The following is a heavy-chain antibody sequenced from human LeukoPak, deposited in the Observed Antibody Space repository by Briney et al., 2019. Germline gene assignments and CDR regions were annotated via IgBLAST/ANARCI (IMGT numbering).Heavy chain of an antibody. CDR3: ARRGSSSGWLDYYYYGMDV. Sequence: ASVKVSCKASGYTFTSYGISWVRQAPGQGLEWMGWISAYNGNTNYAQKLQGRVTMTPDTSTSTAYMELRSLRSDDTAVYYCARRGSSSGWLDYYYYGMDVWGQGTTVTVSS. V-gene: IGHV1-18*01. CDR1: GYTFTSYG. D-gene: IGHD6-19*01. CDR2: ISAYNGNT. J-gene: IGHJ6*02.